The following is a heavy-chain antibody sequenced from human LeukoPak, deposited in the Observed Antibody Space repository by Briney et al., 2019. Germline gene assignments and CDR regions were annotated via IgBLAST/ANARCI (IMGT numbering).Heavy chain of an antibody. CDR2: ISAYNGNT. V-gene: IGHV1-18*01. CDR3: ATRTLYGGNGYFDY. J-gene: IGHJ4*02. Sequence: ASVKVSCKASGYTFTSYGISWVRQAPGQGLEWMGWISAYNGNTNYAQKLQGRVTMTTDTSTSTAHMELRSLRSDDTAVYYCATRTLYGGNGYFDYWGQGTLVTVSS. CDR1: GYTFTSYG. D-gene: IGHD4-23*01.